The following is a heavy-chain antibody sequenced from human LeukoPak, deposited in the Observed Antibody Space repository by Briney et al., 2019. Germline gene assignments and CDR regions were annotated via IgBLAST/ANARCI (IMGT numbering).Heavy chain of an antibody. J-gene: IGHJ3*02. CDR3: ARDLQDVVVAATDAFDI. V-gene: IGHV3-7*01. Sequence: PGGSLRLSCAASGFTFSSYWMSWVRQAPGKGLEWVANIKQDGSEKYYVDSVKGRFTISRDNAKNSLYLQMNSLRAEDTAVYYCARDLQDVVVAATDAFDIWGQGTMVTVSS. CDR2: IKQDGSEK. D-gene: IGHD2-15*01. CDR1: GFTFSSYW.